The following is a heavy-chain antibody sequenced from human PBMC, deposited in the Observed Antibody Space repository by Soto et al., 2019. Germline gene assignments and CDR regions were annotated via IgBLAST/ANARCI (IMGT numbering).Heavy chain of an antibody. CDR1: GDTFTSYG. V-gene: IGHV1-18*04. Sequence: SVKVSCKASGDTFTSYGISSVRLALGQGLEWMGWISAYNGNTNYAQKLQGRVTMTTDTSPSTAYMELRSLRSDDTAASSCARVKLDPYYYDSSGYPYWRQGNPDTVTS. J-gene: IGHJ4*02. CDR2: ISAYNGNT. CDR3: ARVKLDPYYYDSSGYPY. D-gene: IGHD3-22*01.